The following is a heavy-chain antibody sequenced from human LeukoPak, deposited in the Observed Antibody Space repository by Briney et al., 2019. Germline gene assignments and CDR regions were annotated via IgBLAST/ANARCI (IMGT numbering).Heavy chain of an antibody. J-gene: IGHJ4*02. V-gene: IGHV4-59*08. CDR3: ARHLVPPLYSSGWDH. CDR1: GGSITTYY. Sequence: SETLSLTCTVSGGSITTYYWSWIRQPPGKGLEWIGFIYYSGSTNYNPSLKSRFTISVDTSKNQFSLKLSSVTAADTAVYYCARHLVPPLYSSGWDHWGQGTLVTVSS. D-gene: IGHD6-19*01. CDR2: IYYSGST.